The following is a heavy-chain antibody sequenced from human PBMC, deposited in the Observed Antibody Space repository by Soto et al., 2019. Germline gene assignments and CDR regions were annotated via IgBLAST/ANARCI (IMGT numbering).Heavy chain of an antibody. Sequence: GGSLRLSCAASGFTFSSYAMSWVRQAPGKGLEWVSAISGSGGSTYYADSVKGRFTISRDNSKNTLYLQMNSLRAEDTAVYYCAPPGTGDYVVYWGQGTLVTVSS. J-gene: IGHJ4*02. CDR3: APPGTGDYVVY. V-gene: IGHV3-23*01. CDR1: GFTFSSYA. CDR2: ISGSGGST. D-gene: IGHD4-17*01.